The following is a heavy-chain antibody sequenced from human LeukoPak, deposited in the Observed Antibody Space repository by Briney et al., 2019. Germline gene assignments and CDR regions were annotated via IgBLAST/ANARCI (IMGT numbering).Heavy chain of an antibody. D-gene: IGHD6-19*01. Sequence: GGSLRLSCAASGFTFSSYSMNWVRQAPGKGLEWVAVISYDGSNKYYADSVKGRFTISRDNSKNTLYLQISSLRVEDTAVFYCAKGGSGWSEDYWGQGTLVTVSS. CDR2: ISYDGSNK. CDR1: GFTFSSYS. V-gene: IGHV3-30*18. CDR3: AKGGSGWSEDY. J-gene: IGHJ4*02.